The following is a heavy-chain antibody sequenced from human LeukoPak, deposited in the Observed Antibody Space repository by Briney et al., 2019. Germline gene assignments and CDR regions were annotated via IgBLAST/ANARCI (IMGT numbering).Heavy chain of an antibody. V-gene: IGHV1-2*02. CDR2: INPNSGGT. D-gene: IGHD6-19*01. Sequence: ASVKVSCKASGYTFTSYDINWVRQAPGQGLEWMGWINPNSGGTNYAQKFQGRVTMTRDTSISTAYMELSRLRSDDTAVYYCAREAGSGWYFAFDIWGQGTMVTVPS. CDR1: GYTFTSYD. CDR3: AREAGSGWYFAFDI. J-gene: IGHJ3*02.